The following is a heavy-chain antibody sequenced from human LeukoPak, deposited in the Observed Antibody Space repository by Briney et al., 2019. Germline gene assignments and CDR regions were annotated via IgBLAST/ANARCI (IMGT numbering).Heavy chain of an antibody. J-gene: IGHJ6*03. D-gene: IGHD4-17*01. CDR3: AKGVSDGYYYYMDV. CDR2: ISGSGGST. CDR1: GFTFSSYA. Sequence: GGSLRLSCAASGFTFSSYAMSWVRQAPGKGLEWVSAISGSGGSTYYADSVKGRFTISRDNSKNTLYLQMNSLRAEDTAVYYCAKGVSDGYYYYMDVWGKGTTVTVSS. V-gene: IGHV3-23*01.